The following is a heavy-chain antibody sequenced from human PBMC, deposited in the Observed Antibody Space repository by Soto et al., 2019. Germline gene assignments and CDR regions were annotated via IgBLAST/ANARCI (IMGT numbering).Heavy chain of an antibody. D-gene: IGHD2-15*01. CDR3: ATSIYCSGGSCDY. CDR1: GGSISSSNYY. Sequence: QLQLQESGPGLVKPSETLSLTCTVSGGSISSSNYYWGWIRQPPGKGLEWIGSIYYTGSTYYNPSLKRRGTTSVDTSKNQFSLKLSSVTAADTAVYYCATSIYCSGGSCDYWGQGTLVTVSS. V-gene: IGHV4-39*01. J-gene: IGHJ4*02. CDR2: IYYTGST.